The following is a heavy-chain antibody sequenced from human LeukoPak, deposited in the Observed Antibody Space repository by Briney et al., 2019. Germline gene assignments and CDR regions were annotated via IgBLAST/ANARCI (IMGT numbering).Heavy chain of an antibody. CDR3: ARDRYCSSTSCYFHYYYGMDV. CDR2: ISAYNGNT. CDR1: GYTFTSYG. V-gene: IGHV1-18*01. D-gene: IGHD2-2*01. J-gene: IGHJ6*02. Sequence: ASVKVSCKASGYTFTSYGISWVRQAPGQGLEWMGWISAYNGNTNYAQKLQGRVTMTTDTSTSTAYMELRSLRSDDTAVYYCARDRYCSSTSCYFHYYYGMDVWGQGTTVTVSS.